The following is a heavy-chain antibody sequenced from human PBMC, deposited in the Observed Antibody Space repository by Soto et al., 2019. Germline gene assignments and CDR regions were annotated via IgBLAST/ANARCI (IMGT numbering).Heavy chain of an antibody. Sequence: QLQLQESGPGLVKPSETLSLTCIVSGGSISTSNYYWAWIRQPPGKALEWIGSIHFSESTYYIPSLWRRVSISVDTSQNQISLGLGSVTAADTAVYYCARARGSRSRNAFNIWGDGTMVTVSS. CDR3: ARARGSRSRNAFNI. J-gene: IGHJ3*02. D-gene: IGHD3-10*01. CDR1: GGSISTSNYY. CDR2: IHFSEST. V-gene: IGHV4-39*01.